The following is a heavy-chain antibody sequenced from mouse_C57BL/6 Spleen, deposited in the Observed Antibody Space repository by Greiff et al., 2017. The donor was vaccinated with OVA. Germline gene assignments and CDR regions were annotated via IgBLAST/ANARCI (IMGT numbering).Heavy chain of an antibody. J-gene: IGHJ3*01. CDR3: ARGYYDYEAWFAY. Sequence: QVQLQQPGAELVKPGASVKMSCKASGYTFTSYWITWVKQRPGQGLEWIGDIYPGSGSTNYNEKFKSKATLTVDTSSSTAYMQLSSLTSEDSAVYYCARGYYDYEAWFAYGGQGTLVTVSA. D-gene: IGHD2-4*01. CDR2: IYPGSGST. V-gene: IGHV1-55*01. CDR1: GYTFTSYW.